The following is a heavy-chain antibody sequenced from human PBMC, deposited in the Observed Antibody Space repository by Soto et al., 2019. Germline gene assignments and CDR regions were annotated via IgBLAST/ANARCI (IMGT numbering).Heavy chain of an antibody. Sequence: PGESLKICCKGSGYSFTNNWVGWLRQVPGKGLEWMGIIYPADSDTRYSPSFQGQVTISVDKSISTAYLQWSSLKASDTAIYYCARDKVSTLISFDYWGHGTLVTVSS. V-gene: IGHV5-51*01. D-gene: IGHD2-8*01. CDR3: ARDKVSTLISFDY. J-gene: IGHJ4*01. CDR1: GYSFTNNW. CDR2: IYPADSDT.